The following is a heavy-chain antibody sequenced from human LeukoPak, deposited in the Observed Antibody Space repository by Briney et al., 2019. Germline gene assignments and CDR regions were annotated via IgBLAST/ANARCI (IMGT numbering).Heavy chain of an antibody. CDR1: GFTFSSYS. J-gene: IGHJ6*03. CDR2: ISSSSSYI. D-gene: IGHD3-10*01. Sequence: GGSLRLSCAASGFTFSSYSMNWVRQAPGKGMEWVSSISSSSSYIYYADSVKGRFTISRDNAKNSLYLQMNSLRAEDTAVYYCARDFLYYGSGSYHYPYYYYMDVWGKGTTVTISS. V-gene: IGHV3-21*01. CDR3: ARDFLYYGSGSYHYPYYYYMDV.